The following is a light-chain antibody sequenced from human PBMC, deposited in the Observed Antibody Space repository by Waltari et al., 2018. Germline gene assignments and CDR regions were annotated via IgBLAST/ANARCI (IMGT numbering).Light chain of an antibody. J-gene: IGLJ3*02. CDR2: SSSDGSH. CDR1: SGHSTYA. Sequence: QLVVTQSPSASASLGASVKLTCTLSSGHSTYAIAWPQQQPEKGPRYLMKSSSDGSHIKGDGIPDRFSGSSSGAERYLTISSLQSEDEADYYCQTWGTGIWVFGGGTKLTVL. V-gene: IGLV4-69*01. CDR3: QTWGTGIWV.